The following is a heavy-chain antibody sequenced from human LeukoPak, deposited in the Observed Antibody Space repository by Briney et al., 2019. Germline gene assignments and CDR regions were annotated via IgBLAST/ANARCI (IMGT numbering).Heavy chain of an antibody. CDR1: GFTVSSNY. Sequence: GGSLRLSCAASGFTVSSNYMSWVRQAPGKGLEWVSVIYSGGSTYYADSVKGRFTISRNNSKNTLYLQMNSLRAEDTAVYYCTSFGGQGLFDYWGQGTLVTVSS. CDR3: TSFGGQGLFDY. J-gene: IGHJ4*02. CDR2: IYSGGST. V-gene: IGHV3-53*01. D-gene: IGHD3-10*01.